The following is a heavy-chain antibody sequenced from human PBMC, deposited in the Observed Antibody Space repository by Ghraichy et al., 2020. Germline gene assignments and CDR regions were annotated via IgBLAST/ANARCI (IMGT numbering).Heavy chain of an antibody. J-gene: IGHJ4*02. CDR2: IRSKTYGGTT. CDR3: TRTRWFGELTIGYYFDY. CDR1: GFTFGDYA. D-gene: IGHD3-10*01. V-gene: IGHV3-49*03. Sequence: SCTASGFTFGDYAMSWFRQAPGKGLEWVGFIRSKTYGGTTEYPASVKGRFTISRDDSKSIAYVQMNSLKTEDTAVYYCTRTRWFGELTIGYYFDYWGQGTLVTVSS.